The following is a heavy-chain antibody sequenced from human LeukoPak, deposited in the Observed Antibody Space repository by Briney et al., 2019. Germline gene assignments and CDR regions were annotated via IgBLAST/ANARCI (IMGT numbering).Heavy chain of an antibody. CDR3: ATTMGYLQYCSGGSCYSMLD. D-gene: IGHD2-15*01. J-gene: IGHJ4*02. Sequence: SVNVSCKASGGTFISYAISWVRQAPGQGLEWMGGIIPISGTPNYAKEFQVRVTIIADESPTTAYMELSSLKSEDTAVYYCATTMGYLQYCSGGSCYSMLDWGQGTLVTVSS. CDR2: IIPISGTP. CDR1: GGTFISYA. V-gene: IGHV1-69*01.